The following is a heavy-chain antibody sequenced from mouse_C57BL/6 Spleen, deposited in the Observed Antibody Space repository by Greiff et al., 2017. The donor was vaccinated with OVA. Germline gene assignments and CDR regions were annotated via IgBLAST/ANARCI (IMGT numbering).Heavy chain of an antibody. D-gene: IGHD2-3*01. CDR3: ARVYDYWYFDV. CDR2: IDPSDSYT. V-gene: IGHV1-69*01. Sequence: VQLQQPGAELVMPGASVKLSCKASGYTFTSYWMHWVKQRPGQGLEWIGEIDPSDSYTNYNQKFKGKSTLTVDKSSSTAYMQLSSLTSEVSAVNYCARVYDYWYFDVRGTGATVTVTS. J-gene: IGHJ1*03. CDR1: GYTFTSYW.